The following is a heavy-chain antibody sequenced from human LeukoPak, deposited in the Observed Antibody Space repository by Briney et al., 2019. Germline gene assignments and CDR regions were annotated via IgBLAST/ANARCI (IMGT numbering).Heavy chain of an antibody. J-gene: IGHJ4*02. V-gene: IGHV3-48*03. CDR3: VRISPVTQTSYGHFDY. CDR1: GFTFSSYE. Sequence: GGSLRLSCAASGFTFSSYEMNWVRQAPGKGLEWVSYISSSGRTMYYADSVKGRFTISRDNSQNTVSLQMISLRAEDTAVYYCVRISPVTQTSYGHFDYWGQGTLVTVSS. D-gene: IGHD3-16*01. CDR2: ISSSGRTM.